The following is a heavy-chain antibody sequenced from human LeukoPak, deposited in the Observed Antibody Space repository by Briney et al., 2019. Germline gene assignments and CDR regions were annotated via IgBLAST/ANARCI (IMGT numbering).Heavy chain of an antibody. CDR3: ARGGYYGSGNDFRFDP. CDR2: IHYTGST. D-gene: IGHD3-10*01. V-gene: IGHV4-59*01. Sequence: SETLSLTCSVSGGSISSYYWSWIRQPPGKGLECIGYIHYTGSTNYNPSLKSRVTISVDTSKNQFSLKLNSVTAADTAVYYCARGGYYGSGNDFRFDPWGQGTLVTVSS. CDR1: GGSISSYY. J-gene: IGHJ5*02.